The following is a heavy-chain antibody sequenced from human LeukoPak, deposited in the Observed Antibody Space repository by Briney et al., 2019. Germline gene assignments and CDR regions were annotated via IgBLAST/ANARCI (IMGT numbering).Heavy chain of an antibody. CDR2: IHNSGRT. Sequence: SETLSLTCSVSGGSVGSYYWSWIRQSPGKGLEWIGYIHNSGRTNYNPSLKSRVTGFVDTSKNQVSLRLSSVTAADTAVYYCARHGTISSESYFDYWGQGALVTVSS. CDR1: GGSVGSYY. V-gene: IGHV4-59*08. D-gene: IGHD1-14*01. CDR3: ARHGTISSESYFDY. J-gene: IGHJ4*02.